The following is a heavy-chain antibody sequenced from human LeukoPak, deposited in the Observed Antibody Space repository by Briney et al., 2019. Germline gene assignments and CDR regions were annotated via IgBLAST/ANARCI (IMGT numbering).Heavy chain of an antibody. Sequence: KSSETLSLTCTVSGGSISSSSYYWGWIRQAPGKGLEWVSSISSRSGYIYYADSVKGRFTISRDNAKNSLYLQMNSLRAEDTAVYYCARDFGRYYFDYWGQGTLVTVSS. D-gene: IGHD3-10*01. V-gene: IGHV3-21*01. CDR1: GGSISSSS. CDR3: ARDFGRYYFDY. J-gene: IGHJ4*02. CDR2: ISSRSGYI.